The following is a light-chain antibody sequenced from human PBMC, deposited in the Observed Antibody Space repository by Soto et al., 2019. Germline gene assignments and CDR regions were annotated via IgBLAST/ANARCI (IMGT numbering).Light chain of an antibody. J-gene: IGLJ2*01. CDR3: QSYDSSMSGSGVVV. CDR2: GNS. Sequence: QSVLTQPPSVSGAPGQRVTISCTGSSSNIGAGYDVHWYQQLPGTAPKLLIYGNSNRHSGVPDRFSGSKSGTSASLAITGLQAEDEGDYYCQSYDSSMSGSGVVVFDGGTKLTVL. CDR1: SSNIGAGYD. V-gene: IGLV1-40*01.